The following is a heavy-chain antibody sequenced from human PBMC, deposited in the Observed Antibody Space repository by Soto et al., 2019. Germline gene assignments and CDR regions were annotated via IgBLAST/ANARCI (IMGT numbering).Heavy chain of an antibody. J-gene: IGHJ6*02. CDR2: ISGSGGST. CDR1: GFTFSSYA. D-gene: IGHD2-2*01. V-gene: IGHV3-23*01. CDR3: AKYRSGYQLDGMDV. Sequence: GASVKVSCAASGFTFSSYAMSWVRQAPGKGLEWVSAISGSGGSTYYADSVKGRFTISRDNSKNTLYLQMNSLRAEDTAVYYCAKYRSGYQLDGMDVWGQGTTVTVSS.